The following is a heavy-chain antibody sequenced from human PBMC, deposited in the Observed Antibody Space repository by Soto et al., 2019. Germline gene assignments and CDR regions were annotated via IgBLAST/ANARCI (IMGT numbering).Heavy chain of an antibody. CDR3: ARDTPPPDY. CDR2: ISAYNTNT. J-gene: IGHJ4*02. CDR1: GYTFTSYH. Sequence: QVQLVQSGAEVKKPGASVKVSCKTSGYTFTSYHISWVRQAPGQGLEWMGWISAYNTNTNYAQKFQGRVTMTTDTLTSTAYMELRSVRSDDTAVSYCARDTPPPDYWGQGTLVTVSS. V-gene: IGHV1-18*01.